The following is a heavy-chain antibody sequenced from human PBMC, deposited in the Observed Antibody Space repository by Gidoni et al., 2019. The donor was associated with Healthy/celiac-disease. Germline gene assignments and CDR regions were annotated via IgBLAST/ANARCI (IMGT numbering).Heavy chain of an antibody. J-gene: IGHJ4*02. Sequence: QVQLVESGGGVVQPGGSLRLSCAASGFTFSSYGMHWVRQAPGKGLEWVAFIRYDGSNKYYADSVKGRFTISRDNSKNTLYLQMNSLRAEDTAVYYCAKDGFVAGGYFDYWGQGTLVTVSS. CDR2: IRYDGSNK. V-gene: IGHV3-30*02. D-gene: IGHD6-19*01. CDR3: AKDGFVAGGYFDY. CDR1: GFTFSSYG.